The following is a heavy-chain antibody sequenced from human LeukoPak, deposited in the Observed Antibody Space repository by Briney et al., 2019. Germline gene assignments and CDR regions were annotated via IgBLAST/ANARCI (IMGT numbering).Heavy chain of an antibody. CDR2: IRYDGSNK. J-gene: IGHJ4*02. CDR3: AKGNSGYVSVIDY. D-gene: IGHD5-12*01. CDR1: GFTFSSYG. V-gene: IGHV3-30*02. Sequence: GGSLRLSCAASGFTFSSYGMHWVRQAPGKGLEWEAFIRYDGSNKYYADSVKGRFTISRDNSKNTLYLQMNSLRAEDTAVYYCAKGNSGYVSVIDYWGQGTLVTVSS.